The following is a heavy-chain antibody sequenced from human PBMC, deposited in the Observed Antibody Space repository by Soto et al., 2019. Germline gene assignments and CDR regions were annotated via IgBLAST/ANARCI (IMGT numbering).Heavy chain of an antibody. CDR2: ISGSDGST. D-gene: IGHD1-26*01. J-gene: IGHJ4*02. Sequence: EVQLLESGGGLVQPGGSLRLSCAASGFTFSNYAMRWVRQAPGKGLEWVSAISGSDGSTYYADSVKGRFTISRDNSKNTLYLQMNSLRAEDTAVYYCARRGSGSYCDYWGQGTLVTVSS. CDR1: GFTFSNYA. V-gene: IGHV3-23*01. CDR3: ARRGSGSYCDY.